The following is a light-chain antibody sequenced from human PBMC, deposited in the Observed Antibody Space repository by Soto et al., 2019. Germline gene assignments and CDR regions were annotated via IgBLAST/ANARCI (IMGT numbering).Light chain of an antibody. CDR3: QQYNSYPLT. J-gene: IGKJ5*01. Sequence: DIQMTQSPSTLSASVGDRVTITCRASQSISSLLAWYQQKPGRAPTLLIYKASTLESGVPSRFSGSGSGTEFTLTISSLQPDDFETYYCQQYNSYPLTFGQGTRLEIK. V-gene: IGKV1-5*03. CDR1: QSISSL. CDR2: KAS.